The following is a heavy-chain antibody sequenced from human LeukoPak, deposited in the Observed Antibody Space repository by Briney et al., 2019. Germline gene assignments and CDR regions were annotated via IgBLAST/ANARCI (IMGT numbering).Heavy chain of an antibody. CDR3: ARADCSSTSCYLYAFDI. Sequence: SETLSLTCAVYGGSFSGYYWSWIRQPPGKGLEWIGEINHSGSTNYNPSLKSRVTISVDTSKNQFSLKLSSVTAADTAVYYCARADCSSTSCYLYAFDIWGQGTMVTVSS. V-gene: IGHV4-34*01. CDR1: GGSFSGYY. J-gene: IGHJ3*02. D-gene: IGHD2-2*01. CDR2: INHSGST.